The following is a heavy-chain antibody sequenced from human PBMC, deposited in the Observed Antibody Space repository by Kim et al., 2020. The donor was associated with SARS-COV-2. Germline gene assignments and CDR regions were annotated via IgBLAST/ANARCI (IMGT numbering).Heavy chain of an antibody. CDR3: ARLPCGGGKVYYYYGMDV. Sequence: GESLKISCKGSGYSFTSYWIGWVRQMPGKGLEWMGIIYPGDSDTRYSPSFQGQVTISADKSISTAYLQWSSLKASDTAMYYCARLPCGGGKVYYYYGMDVWGQGTTVTVSS. V-gene: IGHV5-51*01. D-gene: IGHD2-21*01. J-gene: IGHJ6*02. CDR2: IYPGDSDT. CDR1: GYSFTSYW.